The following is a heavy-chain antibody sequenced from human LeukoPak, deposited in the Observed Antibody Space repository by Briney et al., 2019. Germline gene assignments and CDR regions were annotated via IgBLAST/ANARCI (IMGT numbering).Heavy chain of an antibody. Sequence: GGSLRLSCAASGFTFSNYAMSWVRQAPGKGLDWVSAISGSGGTTYYADSVKGRFTISRDNSKNTLYLQMNSLRAEDTAVYYCAKNVERGAYCSGGSCYPYYYYMDVWGKGTTVTISS. V-gene: IGHV3-23*01. CDR1: GFTFSNYA. D-gene: IGHD2-15*01. CDR3: AKNVERGAYCSGGSCYPYYYYMDV. CDR2: ISGSGGTT. J-gene: IGHJ6*03.